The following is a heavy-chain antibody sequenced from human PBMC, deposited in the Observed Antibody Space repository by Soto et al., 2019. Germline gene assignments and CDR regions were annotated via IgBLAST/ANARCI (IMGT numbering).Heavy chain of an antibody. J-gene: IGHJ2*01. D-gene: IGHD2-15*01. Sequence: EVQLVESGGGLVQPGGSLRLSCAASGFTFSSYDMHWVRQATGKGLEWVSAIGTAGDTYYPGSVKGRFTIYSENAKNSLYLQMTSLRAGDTAVYYCARGDCSGGSCYFRMVRSFWYFDLWGRGTLVTVSS. CDR2: IGTAGDT. V-gene: IGHV3-13*01. CDR1: GFTFSSYD. CDR3: ARGDCSGGSCYFRMVRSFWYFDL.